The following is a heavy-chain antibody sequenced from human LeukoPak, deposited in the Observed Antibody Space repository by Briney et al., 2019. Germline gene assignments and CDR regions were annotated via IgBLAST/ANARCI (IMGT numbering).Heavy chain of an antibody. CDR2: IRYDGSNK. J-gene: IGHJ4*02. Sequence: GGSLRLSCAASGFTFSSYGMHWVRQAPGKGLEWVAFIRYDGSNKYYADSVKGRFTISRDNSKNTLYLQMNSLRAEDTAVYYCARTTITIFGVVIIPTAFDYWGQGTLVTVSS. D-gene: IGHD3-3*01. CDR1: GFTFSSYG. V-gene: IGHV3-30*02. CDR3: ARTTITIFGVVIIPTAFDY.